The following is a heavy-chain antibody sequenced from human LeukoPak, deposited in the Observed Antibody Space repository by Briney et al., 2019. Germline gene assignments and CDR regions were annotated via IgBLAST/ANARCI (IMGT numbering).Heavy chain of an antibody. D-gene: IGHD3-10*01. CDR1: VGSIGTYY. J-gene: IGHJ4*02. CDR3: ARRAGATFDY. V-gene: IGHV4-59*08. Sequence: KSSETLSLTCTVSVGSIGTYYWNWIRQPPGKGLEWIGYIYYSGSTKYNPSLTSRVSVSIDTSKNQFSLKLTSVTAADTAVYYCARRAGATFDYWGQGILVSVSS. CDR2: IYYSGST.